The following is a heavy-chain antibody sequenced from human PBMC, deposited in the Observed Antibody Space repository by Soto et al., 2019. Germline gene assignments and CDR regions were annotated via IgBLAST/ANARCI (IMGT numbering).Heavy chain of an antibody. D-gene: IGHD2-15*01. Sequence: QVQLVESGGGVVQPGRSLRLSCAATGFTFSSYAMHWVRQAPVKGLEWVAVISYDGSNKYYADSVKGQFSISRDKYKNTLYVQMNSLRAEHTAVYYCARRNDIVVVVDHVDYWGQGNLVTVSS. CDR1: GFTFSSYA. J-gene: IGHJ4*02. CDR2: ISYDGSNK. V-gene: IGHV3-30-3*01. CDR3: ARRNDIVVVVDHVDY.